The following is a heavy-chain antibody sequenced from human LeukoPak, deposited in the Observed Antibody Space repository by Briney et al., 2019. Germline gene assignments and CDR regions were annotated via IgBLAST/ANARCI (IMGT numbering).Heavy chain of an antibody. CDR2: ITTGSTYI. Sequence: GGSLRLSCSASAFTFSDYTMIWVRQAPGKGLEWVSCITTGSTYIYYADSVKGRFTISRDNAKNSLYLQMNSLRAEDTAIYYCARASFYNSGRIFDSWGQGILVTVSS. CDR3: ARASFYNSGRIFDS. V-gene: IGHV3-21*01. D-gene: IGHD2/OR15-2a*01. J-gene: IGHJ4*02. CDR1: AFTFSDYT.